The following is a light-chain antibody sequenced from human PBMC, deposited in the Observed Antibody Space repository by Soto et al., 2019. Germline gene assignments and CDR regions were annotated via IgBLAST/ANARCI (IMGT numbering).Light chain of an antibody. CDR2: GTS. CDR3: QHYNKWPYT. V-gene: IGKV3-15*01. Sequence: EIVMTQSPATLSVSPGERATISCRASQTVSSNFAWYQQKPGQAPRLLIYGTSTRATGIPSRFSGSGSGTDFTLTISSLQSEDFAVYYCQHYNKWPYTFGQGTKLEIK. J-gene: IGKJ2*01. CDR1: QTVSSN.